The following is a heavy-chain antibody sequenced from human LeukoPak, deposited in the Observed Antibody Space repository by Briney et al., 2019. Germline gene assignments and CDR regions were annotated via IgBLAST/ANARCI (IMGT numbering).Heavy chain of an antibody. CDR1: GGSISSGGYS. Sequence: SSETLSLTCTVSGGSISSGGYSWSWIRQPPGKGLEWIGYIYHSGSTYYNPSLKSRVTISVDRSKNQFSLKLSSVTAADTAVYYCARVQSTPTGYYGMDVWGQGTTVTVSS. CDR3: ARVQSTPTGYYGMDV. J-gene: IGHJ6*02. CDR2: IYHSGST. V-gene: IGHV4-30-2*01. D-gene: IGHD3-9*01.